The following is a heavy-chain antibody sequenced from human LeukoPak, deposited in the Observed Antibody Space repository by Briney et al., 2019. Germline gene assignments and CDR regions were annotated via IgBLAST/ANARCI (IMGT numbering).Heavy chain of an antibody. Sequence: KPSETLSLTCTVSGGSISSYYWSWIRQPPGKGLEWIGYIYYSGSTNYNPSLKSRVTISVDTSKNQFSLKLSSVPAADTGVYYCARSRIAAAGTEDYWGQGTLVTVSS. J-gene: IGHJ4*02. V-gene: IGHV4-59*01. D-gene: IGHD6-13*01. CDR3: ARSRIAAAGTEDY. CDR1: GGSISSYY. CDR2: IYYSGST.